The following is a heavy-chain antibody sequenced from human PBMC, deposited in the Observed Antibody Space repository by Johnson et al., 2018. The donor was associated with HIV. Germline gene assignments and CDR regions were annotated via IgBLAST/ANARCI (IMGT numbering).Heavy chain of an antibody. V-gene: IGHV3-66*01. Sequence: VQLVESGGGVVQPGRSLRLSCAASGFTFSNYAVHWVRQAPGKGLEWVSLIYSGGSSYYADSVKGRFTISRDNSKNTLYLQMNSLRVEDTAVYYCAKGADYADYEGAFDIWGQGTMVTVSS. CDR2: IYSGGSS. D-gene: IGHD4-17*01. J-gene: IGHJ3*02. CDR1: GFTFSNYA. CDR3: AKGADYADYEGAFDI.